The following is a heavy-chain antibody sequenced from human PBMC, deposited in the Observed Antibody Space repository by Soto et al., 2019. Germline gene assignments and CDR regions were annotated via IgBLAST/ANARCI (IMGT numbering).Heavy chain of an antibody. D-gene: IGHD5-12*01. CDR1: GFTFDDYA. V-gene: IGHV3-9*01. CDR2: ISWNSGSI. CDR3: AKDTGSGYDSALFDY. J-gene: IGHJ4*02. Sequence: GGSLRLSCAASGFTFDDYAMHWVRQAPGKGLEWVSGISWNSGSIGYADSVKGRFTISRDNAKNSLYLQMNSLRAEDTALYYCAKDTGSGYDSALFDYWGQGTLVTVSS.